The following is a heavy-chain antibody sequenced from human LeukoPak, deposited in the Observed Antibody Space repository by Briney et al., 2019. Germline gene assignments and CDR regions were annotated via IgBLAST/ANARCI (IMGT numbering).Heavy chain of an antibody. CDR3: ARDQFLELPDAFDI. CDR2: ISSSSSTI. V-gene: IGHV3-48*04. D-gene: IGHD3-3*01. Sequence: GGSLRLSCAASGFTFSSYSMNWVRQAPGKGLEWVSYISSSSSTIYYADSVKGRFTISRDNAKNSLYLQMNSLRAEDTAVYYCARDQFLELPDAFDIWGQGTMVTVSS. J-gene: IGHJ3*02. CDR1: GFTFSSYS.